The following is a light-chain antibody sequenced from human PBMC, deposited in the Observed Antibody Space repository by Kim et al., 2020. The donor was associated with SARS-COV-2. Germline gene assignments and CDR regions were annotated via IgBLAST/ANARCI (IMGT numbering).Light chain of an antibody. V-gene: IGKV3-20*01. CDR3: QQYSSSPAT. CDR2: GAS. Sequence: SPTNRATLSCRASQSVSSNYLAWYQQKPGQAPRLLIYGASSRATGIPDRFSGSGSGTDFTLTITRLEPEDFAVYYCQQYSSSPATFGQGTKVDIK. J-gene: IGKJ1*01. CDR1: QSVSSNY.